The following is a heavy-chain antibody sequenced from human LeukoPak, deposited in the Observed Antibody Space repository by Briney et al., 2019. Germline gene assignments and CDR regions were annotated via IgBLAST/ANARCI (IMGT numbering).Heavy chain of an antibody. V-gene: IGHV1-69*05. D-gene: IGHD2-2*01. CDR3: ARDLDCSSTSCYGSNWFDP. CDR2: IIPIFGTA. J-gene: IGHJ5*02. Sequence: SVKVSCKASGGTFSSCAISWVRQAPGQGLEWMGGIIPIFGTANYAQKFQGRVTITTDESTSTAYMELSSLRSEDTAVYYCARDLDCSSTSCYGSNWFDPWGQGTLVTVSS. CDR1: GGTFSSCA.